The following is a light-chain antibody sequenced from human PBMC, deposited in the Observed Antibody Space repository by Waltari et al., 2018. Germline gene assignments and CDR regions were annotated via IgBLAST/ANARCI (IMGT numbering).Light chain of an antibody. CDR3: QQYYSYPRT. Sequence: AIRMTQSPSSFSASTGDRVTITCRASQGISSYLAWYQQKPGKAPKLLIYAASTLQSGVPSRFSGSGSGTDFTLTIRCLQSEDVATYDCQQYYSYPRTFGQGTKVEIK. J-gene: IGKJ1*01. CDR2: AAS. V-gene: IGKV1-8*01. CDR1: QGISSY.